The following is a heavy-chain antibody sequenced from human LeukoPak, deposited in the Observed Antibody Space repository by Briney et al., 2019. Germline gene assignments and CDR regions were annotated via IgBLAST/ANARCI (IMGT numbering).Heavy chain of an antibody. J-gene: IGHJ4*02. CDR1: GFTFSSYS. V-gene: IGHV3-48*01. Sequence: GGSLRLSCAVSGFTFSSYSMNWARQAPGKGLEWVSYIHSSGNTIYYADSVKGRFTISRDNANNSLYLQMNSLRAEDTAVYYCARKFGYWGQGTLVTVSS. CDR2: IHSSGNTI. CDR3: ARKFGY.